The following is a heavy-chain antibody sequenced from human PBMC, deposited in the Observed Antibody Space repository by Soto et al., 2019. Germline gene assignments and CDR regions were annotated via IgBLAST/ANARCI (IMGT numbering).Heavy chain of an antibody. D-gene: IGHD3-3*01. CDR2: ISYDGSNK. CDR1: GFTFSSYG. J-gene: IGHJ4*02. CDR3: ANALTIFGVVISDY. V-gene: IGHV3-30*18. Sequence: PGGSLRLSCAASGFTFSSYGMHWVRQAPGKGLEWVAVISYDGSNKYYADSVKGRFTISRDNSKDTLYLQMNSLRAEDTAVYYCANALTIFGVVISDYWGQGTLVTVSS.